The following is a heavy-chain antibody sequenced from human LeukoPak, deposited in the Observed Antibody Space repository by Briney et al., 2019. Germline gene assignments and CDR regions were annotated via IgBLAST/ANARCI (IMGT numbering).Heavy chain of an antibody. CDR3: ARAAYCYGSGSYYPSWFDP. CDR1: GYTFTSYG. V-gene: IGHV1-18*01. Sequence: ASVKVSCKASGYTFTSYGISWVRQAPGQGLEWMGWISAYNGNTNYAQKLQGRVTMTTDTSTSTAYMELRSLRSDDTAVYYCARAAYCYGSGSYYPSWFDPWGRASLVT. D-gene: IGHD3-10*01. J-gene: IGHJ5*02. CDR2: ISAYNGNT.